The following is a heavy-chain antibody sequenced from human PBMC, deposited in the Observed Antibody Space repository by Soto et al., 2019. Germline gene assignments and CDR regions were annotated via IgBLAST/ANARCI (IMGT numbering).Heavy chain of an antibody. CDR1: GGSISSSSYY. CDR2: IYYSGST. Sequence: QLQLQESGPGLVKPSETLSLTCTVSGGSISSSSYYWGWIRQPPGKGLEWIGSIYYSGSTYYNPSPKRPVTISVDTSTNQFSPTLSSVTAADTAVYYCARHIHNRNPADRYFDYWGQGTLVTVSS. CDR3: ARHIHNRNPADRYFDY. V-gene: IGHV4-39*01. J-gene: IGHJ4*02. D-gene: IGHD1-20*01.